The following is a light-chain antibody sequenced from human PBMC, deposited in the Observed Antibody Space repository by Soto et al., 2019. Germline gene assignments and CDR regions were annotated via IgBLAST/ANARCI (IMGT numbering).Light chain of an antibody. Sequence: ENVLTQSPATLSSFPGDRVTLSCRASQAVNTRLAWYQHKPGQAPRLLIYLASNRAAGVPARFSGSGSGTDFTLTICNVEPEDFPVYYCHQRQSWPRTFGQGTKVDI. CDR1: QAVNTR. CDR3: HQRQSWPRT. CDR2: LAS. J-gene: IGKJ1*01. V-gene: IGKV3-11*01.